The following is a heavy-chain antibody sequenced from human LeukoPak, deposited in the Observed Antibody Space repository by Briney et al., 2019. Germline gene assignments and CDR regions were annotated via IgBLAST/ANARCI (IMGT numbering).Heavy chain of an antibody. J-gene: IGHJ5*02. V-gene: IGHV1-69*04. CDR2: IIPILGIA. D-gene: IGHD1-26*01. CDR3: ARVPFIVGATVWFDP. CDR1: GGTFSSYA. Sequence: SVKVSCKASGGTFSSYAISWVRQAPGQGLEWMGRIIPILGIANYAQKFQGRVTITADKSTSTAYMELSSLRSEDTAVYYCARVPFIVGATVWFDPWGQGTLVTVSS.